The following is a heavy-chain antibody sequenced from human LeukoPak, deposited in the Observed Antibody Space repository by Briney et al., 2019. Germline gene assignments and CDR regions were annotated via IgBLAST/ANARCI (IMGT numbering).Heavy chain of an antibody. J-gene: IGHJ4*02. V-gene: IGHV4-59*01. CDR1: GGSISSYY. Sequence: PSETLPLTCTVSGGSISSYYWSWIRQPPGKGLEWIGYIYYSGSTNYNPSLKSRVTISVDTSKNQFSLKLSSVTAADTAVYYCARAEAARGIDYWGQGTLVTVSS. CDR2: IYYSGST. CDR3: ARAEAARGIDY. D-gene: IGHD6-6*01.